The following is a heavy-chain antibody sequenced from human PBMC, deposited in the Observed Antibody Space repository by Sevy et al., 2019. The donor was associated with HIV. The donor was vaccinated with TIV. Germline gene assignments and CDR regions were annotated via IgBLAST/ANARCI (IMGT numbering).Heavy chain of an antibody. CDR3: AKDINTDYYDSSGYYSHDAFDI. CDR1: GFTFSSYA. D-gene: IGHD3-22*01. Sequence: GGSLRLSCAASGFTFSSYAMSWVRQAPGKGLEWVSAISGSGGSTYYAHSVKGRFTISRDNSKNTLYLQMNSLRAEDTAVYYCAKDINTDYYDSSGYYSHDAFDIWGQGTMVTVSS. J-gene: IGHJ3*02. CDR2: ISGSGGST. V-gene: IGHV3-23*01.